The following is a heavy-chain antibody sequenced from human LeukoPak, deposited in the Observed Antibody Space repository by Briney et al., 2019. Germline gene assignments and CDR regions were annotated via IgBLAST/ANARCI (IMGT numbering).Heavy chain of an antibody. D-gene: IGHD6-13*01. Sequence: SETLSLTCTVSGGSIRGVSYYLGWIRQPPGKGLEWIGEINHSGSTNYNPSLKSRVTISVDTSKNQFSLKLSSVTAADTAVYYCARGVRAAATTDYYYYYGMDVWGQGTTVTVSS. V-gene: IGHV4-39*07. CDR1: GGSIRGVSYY. CDR2: INHSGST. J-gene: IGHJ6*02. CDR3: ARGVRAAATTDYYYYYGMDV.